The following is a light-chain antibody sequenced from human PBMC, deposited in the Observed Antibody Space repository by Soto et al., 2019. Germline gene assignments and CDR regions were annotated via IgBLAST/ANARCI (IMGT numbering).Light chain of an antibody. V-gene: IGLV2-11*01. CDR2: DVT. CDR3: CSYAGSYTYV. J-gene: IGLJ1*01. CDR1: SSDVGGHNY. Sequence: QSALTQPRSVSGSPGQSVTIPCTGTSSDVGGHNYVSWYQQHPGKAPQLMIYDVTKRPSGVPDRFSGSKSGSTASLTISGLQAEDEADYYCCSYAGSYTYVFGTGTKVTVL.